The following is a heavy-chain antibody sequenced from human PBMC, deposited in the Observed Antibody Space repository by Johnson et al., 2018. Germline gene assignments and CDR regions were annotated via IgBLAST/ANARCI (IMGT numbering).Heavy chain of an antibody. D-gene: IGHD5-18*01. Sequence: VQLVESGAAVTKPGESLKISCNGSGYRFNTYWGGWVRQMPGKGLEWMGVIYPADANTNYSPSLQAQAPLSADKSISTALLQWSRRKASNTATYYWARHLNIHSYGFDVFDTWGHGAVVTVSS. V-gene: IGHV5-51*01. CDR1: GYRFNTYW. J-gene: IGHJ3*02. CDR3: ARHLNIHSYGFDVFDT. CDR2: IYPADANT.